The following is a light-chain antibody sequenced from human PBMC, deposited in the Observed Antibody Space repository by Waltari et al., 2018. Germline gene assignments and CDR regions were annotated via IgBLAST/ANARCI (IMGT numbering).Light chain of an antibody. CDR1: SSNIGAGYD. J-gene: IGLJ2*01. Sequence: QSVLTQPPSVSGAPGQRVTISCTGSSSNIGAGYDVYGYQQLPRTAPKPPIYGSSNRPSGVPDRFSASKSGTSASLAITGLQAEDEADYYCQSFDRSLSGVIFGGGTKLTVL. CDR3: QSFDRSLSGVI. CDR2: GSS. V-gene: IGLV1-40*01.